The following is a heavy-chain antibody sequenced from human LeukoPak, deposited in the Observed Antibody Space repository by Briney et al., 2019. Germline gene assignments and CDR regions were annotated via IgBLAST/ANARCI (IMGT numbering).Heavy chain of an antibody. CDR1: GFTFISYT. CDR3: ARAEYTYGPRGFDF. CDR2: ISRSSSYI. Sequence: GGSLRLSCAASGFTFISYTMNWVRQAAGKGLEWVSSISRSSSYIYYTDSVKGRFTISRDNAKNSLYLQMNSQTAEDTAVYSCARAEYTYGPRGFDFWGQGTLVSVSS. D-gene: IGHD5-18*01. V-gene: IGHV3-21*01. J-gene: IGHJ4*02.